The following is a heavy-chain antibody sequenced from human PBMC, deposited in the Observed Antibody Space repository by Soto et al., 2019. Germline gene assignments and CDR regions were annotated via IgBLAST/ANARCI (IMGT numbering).Heavy chain of an antibody. Sequence: QVQLQESGPGLVKPSQTLSLTCTVSGGSIYTGGFYWSWIRQLPGKGLEGLGYIYYTGSTQYTPSLKSRLTISTDTADNQFSRRLTSVTAADTAVYYCATSLVTSRTRVDYWGQGTLVTVSS. CDR2: IYYTGST. J-gene: IGHJ4*02. V-gene: IGHV4-31*03. CDR1: GGSIYTGGFY. CDR3: ATSLVTSRTRVDY. D-gene: IGHD1-26*01.